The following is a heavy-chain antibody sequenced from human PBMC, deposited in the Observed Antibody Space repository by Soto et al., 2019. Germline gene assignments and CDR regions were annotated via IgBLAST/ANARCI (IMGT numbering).Heavy chain of an antibody. Sequence: SETLSLTCSVSGGSISSGGHYWGWIRQPPGKGLEWIASIYYSGTTYCNPSLKSRVTISVQDSKNQFSLNLRSLTATDTAVYYCAAPYRHFDFWGQGILVTVSS. J-gene: IGHJ4*02. CDR2: IYYSGTT. V-gene: IGHV4-39*01. D-gene: IGHD2-2*02. CDR3: AAPYRHFDF. CDR1: GGSISSGGHY.